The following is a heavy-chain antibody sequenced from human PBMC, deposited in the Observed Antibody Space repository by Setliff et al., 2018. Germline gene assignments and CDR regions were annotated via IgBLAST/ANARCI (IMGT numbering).Heavy chain of an antibody. J-gene: IGHJ3*02. D-gene: IGHD1-26*01. CDR2: IYATGGP. V-gene: IGHV4-59*10. Sequence: SETLSLTCAVYGGSFSGYSWNWIRQPAGRAPERIGRIYATGGPSYNPSLKSRVIMSVYKSKNQFSLRLTSVTAADTAVYYCARVGLRSALDIWGQGTMVTVSS. CDR3: ARVGLRSALDI. CDR1: GGSFSGYS.